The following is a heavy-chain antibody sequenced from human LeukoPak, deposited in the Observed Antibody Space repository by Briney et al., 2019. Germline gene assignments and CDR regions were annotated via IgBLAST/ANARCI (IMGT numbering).Heavy chain of an antibody. V-gene: IGHV1-24*01. CDR3: TRDPLYYDSSGGWDY. Sequence: ASVKVSCKVSGYTLTELSMHWVRQAPGKGLEWMGGFDPEDGETIYAQKFQGRVTMTEDTSTDTAYMELSSLRSEDTAVYYYTRDPLYYDSSGGWDYWGQGTLVTVSS. CDR2: FDPEDGET. J-gene: IGHJ4*02. D-gene: IGHD3-22*01. CDR1: GYTLTELS.